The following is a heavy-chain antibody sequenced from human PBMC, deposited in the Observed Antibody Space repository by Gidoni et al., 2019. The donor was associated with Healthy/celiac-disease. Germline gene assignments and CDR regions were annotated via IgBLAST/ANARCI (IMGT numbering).Heavy chain of an antibody. CDR1: GFTFRIYA. CDR3: AKDLIAVAGTSGYFDY. J-gene: IGHJ4*02. D-gene: IGHD6-19*01. V-gene: IGHV3-23*01. Sequence: ELPLFESGGGLVQPGGSLRLSCAASGFTFRIYAMSWVRQAPGKGLGWVSAISGSGGSTYYADSVKGRFTISRDNSKNTLYLQMNSLRTEDTAVYYCAKDLIAVAGTSGYFDYWGQGTLVTVSS. CDR2: ISGSGGST.